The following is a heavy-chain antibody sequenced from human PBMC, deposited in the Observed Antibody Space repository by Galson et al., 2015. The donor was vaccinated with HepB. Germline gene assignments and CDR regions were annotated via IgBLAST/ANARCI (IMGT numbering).Heavy chain of an antibody. CDR1: GFTFTSSA. Sequence: SVKVSCKASGFTFTSSAVQWVRQARGQRLEWIGWIVVGSGNTSYAQKFQERVTITRDMSTSTAYMELSSLRSEDTAVYYCAAAARSWGGSIGVVALPGHWGQGTLVTVSS. D-gene: IGHD3-22*01. V-gene: IGHV1-58*01. CDR2: IVVGSGNT. J-gene: IGHJ1*01. CDR3: AAAARSWGGSIGVVALPGH.